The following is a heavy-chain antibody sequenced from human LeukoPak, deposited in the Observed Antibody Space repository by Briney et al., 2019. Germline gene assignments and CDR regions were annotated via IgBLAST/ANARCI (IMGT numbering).Heavy chain of an antibody. CDR2: ISYDGSNK. CDR1: GFTLSSYA. V-gene: IGHV3-30*04. D-gene: IGHD3-10*01. Sequence: GGSLRLSCAASGFTLSSYAMHWVRQAPGKGLEWVAVISYDGSNKYYADSVKGRFTISRDNSKNTLYLQMNSLRAEDTAVYYCARDSLGMVRGVISQYYYGMDVWGKGTTVTVSS. CDR3: ARDSLGMVRGVISQYYYGMDV. J-gene: IGHJ6*04.